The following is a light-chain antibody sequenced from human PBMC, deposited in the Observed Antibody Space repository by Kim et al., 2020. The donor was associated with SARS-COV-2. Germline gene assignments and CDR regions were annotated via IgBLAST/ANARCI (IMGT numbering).Light chain of an antibody. V-gene: IGLV3-1*01. Sequence: VSPGQTATISCSGDKLGDKNACWYQQKPGQTPVVVIYQDTKRSSGIPERVSGSVAGNTATLTIRGTQALDEAEYYCQAWDSSTVVFGGGTKLTVL. CDR1: KLGDKN. CDR3: QAWDSSTVV. J-gene: IGLJ2*01. CDR2: QDT.